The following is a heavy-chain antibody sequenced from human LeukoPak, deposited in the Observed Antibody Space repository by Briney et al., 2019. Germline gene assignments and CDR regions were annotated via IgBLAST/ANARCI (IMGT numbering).Heavy chain of an antibody. V-gene: IGHV3-11*01. J-gene: IGHJ5*02. D-gene: IGHD3-22*01. CDR3: ARANSGYYPHWFDP. CDR2: ISSSGSTI. Sequence: GGSLRLSCAASGFTFSDYYMSWIRQAPGKGLEWVSYISSSGSTIYYADSVKGRFTISRDNAKNSLYLQMNSLRAEDTAVYYCARANSGYYPHWFDPWGQGTLVTVSS. CDR1: GFTFSDYY.